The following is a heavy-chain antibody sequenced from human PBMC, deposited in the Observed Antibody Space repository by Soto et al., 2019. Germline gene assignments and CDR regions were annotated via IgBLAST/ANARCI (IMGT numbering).Heavy chain of an antibody. D-gene: IGHD2-2*01. Sequence: GGSLRLSCAASGFTFNDFYMTWIRQAPGKGLEWLSYISTSGSTIYYADSVKGRFTISRDNAKNSLYLQMNSLRDEDTAVYYCARGGGLVVVPAARTYLSGMDVWVQGTTVTVSS. CDR2: ISTSGSTI. V-gene: IGHV3-11*04. CDR1: GFTFNDFY. CDR3: ARGGGLVVVPAARTYLSGMDV. J-gene: IGHJ6*02.